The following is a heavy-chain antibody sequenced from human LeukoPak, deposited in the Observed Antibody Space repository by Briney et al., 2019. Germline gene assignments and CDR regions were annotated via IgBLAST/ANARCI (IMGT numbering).Heavy chain of an antibody. CDR2: ISGSGGST. Sequence: GGSLRLSCAASGFTFSSYAMSWVRQAPGKGLEWVSAISGSGGSTYYADSVKGRFTISRDNSKNTLYLQMNSLRAEDTAVYYCAKDLGGSGSYSGYFDYWGQGTLVTVSS. CDR1: GFTFSSYA. J-gene: IGHJ4*02. CDR3: AKDLGGSGSYSGYFDY. V-gene: IGHV3-23*01. D-gene: IGHD3-10*01.